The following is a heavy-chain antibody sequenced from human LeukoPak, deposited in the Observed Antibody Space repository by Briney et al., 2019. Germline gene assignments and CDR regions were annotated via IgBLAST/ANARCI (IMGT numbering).Heavy chain of an antibody. CDR2: ISGSGGST. V-gene: IGHV3-23*01. Sequence: GGSLRLSCAASGFTFSSYAMSWVRQAPGKGLEWVSAISGSGGSTYYADSVKGRFTISRDNSKNTLYLQMNSLRAEDTAVYYCVRVTTVSAEYFHHWGQGTLVTVSS. D-gene: IGHD4-17*01. J-gene: IGHJ1*01. CDR3: VRVTTVSAEYFHH. CDR1: GFTFSSYA.